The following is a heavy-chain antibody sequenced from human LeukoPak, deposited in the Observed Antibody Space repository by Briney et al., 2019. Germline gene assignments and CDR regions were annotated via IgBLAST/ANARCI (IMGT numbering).Heavy chain of an antibody. CDR1: GGSISSYY. D-gene: IGHD1-26*01. V-gene: IGHV4-59*01. CDR3: ARDGYSGSYYDY. CDR2: IYYSGST. J-gene: IGHJ4*02. Sequence: PSETLSLTCTVSGGSISSYYWSWIRQPPGKGLEWIGYIYYSGSTNYNPSLNRRVTISVDTSKNQFSLKLSSVTAADTAVYYCARDGYSGSYYDYWGQGTLVTVSS.